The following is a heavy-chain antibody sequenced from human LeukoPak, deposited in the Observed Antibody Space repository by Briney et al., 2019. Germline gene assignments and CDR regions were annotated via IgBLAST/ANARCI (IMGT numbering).Heavy chain of an antibody. V-gene: IGHV4-34*01. CDR1: GGSFSGYY. J-gene: IGHJ5*02. D-gene: IGHD3-10*01. CDR3: ARGRRGYGSGSYYKSYNWFDP. CDR2: INHSGST. Sequence: SETLSLTCAVYGGSFSGYYWSWIRHPPGKGLEWIGEINHSGSTNYNTFLKSRVTIPVDTSNNQFSLKLSSGTAADTAVYYCARGRRGYGSGSYYKSYNWFDPWGQGTLVTVSS.